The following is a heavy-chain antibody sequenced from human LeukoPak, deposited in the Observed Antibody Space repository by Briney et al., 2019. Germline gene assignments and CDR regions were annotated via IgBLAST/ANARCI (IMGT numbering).Heavy chain of an antibody. D-gene: IGHD4-17*01. Sequence: SETLSLTCTVSGGSISSYYWSWIRQPPGKGLEWIGYIYYSGSTNYIPSLKSRVTISVDTSKNQFSLKLSSVTAADTAVYYCASTPRADYGSSSLVWFDPWGQGTLVTVSS. CDR2: IYYSGST. V-gene: IGHV4-59*08. J-gene: IGHJ5*02. CDR1: GGSISSYY. CDR3: ASTPRADYGSSSLVWFDP.